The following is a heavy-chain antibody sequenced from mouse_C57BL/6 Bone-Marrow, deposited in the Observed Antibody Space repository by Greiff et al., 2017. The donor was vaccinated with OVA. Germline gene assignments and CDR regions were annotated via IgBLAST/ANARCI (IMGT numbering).Heavy chain of an antibody. V-gene: IGHV7-3*01. D-gene: IGHD2-14*01. CDR3: ARYMGEGTLGYFDV. CDR2: IRNKANGYTT. Sequence: EVKLVESGGGLVQPGGSLSLSCAASGFTFTDYYMSWVRQPPGKALEWLGFIRNKANGYTTEYSASVKGRFTISRDNSQSILYLQMNALRAEDSATYYCARYMGEGTLGYFDVWGTGTTVTVSS. CDR1: GFTFTDYY. J-gene: IGHJ1*03.